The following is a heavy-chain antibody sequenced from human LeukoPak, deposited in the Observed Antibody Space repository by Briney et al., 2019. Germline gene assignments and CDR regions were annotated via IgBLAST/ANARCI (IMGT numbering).Heavy chain of an antibody. D-gene: IGHD2-8*01. J-gene: IGHJ4*02. CDR1: GFTFNTYV. CDR2: ISYDGSTK. V-gene: IGHV3-30-3*01. CDR3: ARGGTVLTIFDY. Sequence: GRSLRLSCAASGFTFNTYVMHWVRQAPGKGLGWVAVISYDGSTKYYADSVKGRFTISRDNSKNTQFLQMNSLRAEDTAVYYCARGGTVLTIFDYWGQGTLITVSS.